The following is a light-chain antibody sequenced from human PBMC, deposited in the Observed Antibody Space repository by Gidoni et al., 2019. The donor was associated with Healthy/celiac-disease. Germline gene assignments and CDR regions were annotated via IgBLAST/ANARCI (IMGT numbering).Light chain of an antibody. V-gene: IGKV1-39*01. Sequence: DIQMTQSPSPLSASVGDRVTITCRASQSISSYLNWYQQKPGKAPKLLIYAASSLQSGVPSRFSGSGSGTDFTLTISSLQPEDFATYYCKQSYSTPWTVGQGTKVEIK. CDR2: AAS. CDR1: QSISSY. J-gene: IGKJ1*01. CDR3: KQSYSTPWT.